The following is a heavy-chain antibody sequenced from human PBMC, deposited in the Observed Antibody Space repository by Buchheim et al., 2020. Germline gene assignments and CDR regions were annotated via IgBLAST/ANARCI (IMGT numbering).Heavy chain of an antibody. J-gene: IGHJ6*03. CDR3: AKDISGNYFSYYYMDV. Sequence: QVQLVESGGGVVRPGRSLRLSCVASGFTFSSYAMHWVRQAPGKGLEWVAVISYDGRYKFSADSVKGRFTISRDNSKNTLDLQMNSLTTEDTAVYYCAKDISGNYFSYYYMDVWGKGTT. CDR2: ISYDGRYK. D-gene: IGHD6-19*01. V-gene: IGHV3-30*18. CDR1: GFTFSSYA.